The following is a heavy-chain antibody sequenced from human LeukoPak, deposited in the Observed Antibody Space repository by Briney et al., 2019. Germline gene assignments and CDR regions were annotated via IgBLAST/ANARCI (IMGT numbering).Heavy chain of an antibody. J-gene: IGHJ4*02. CDR2: IYYSGST. CDR3: ARRTVNWNHEKGFDY. V-gene: IGHV4-39*01. Sequence: SETLSLTCTVSGGSISSSSYYWGWIRQPPGKGLEGIGSIYYSGSTYYNPSLKSRVTISVDTSKNQFSLKLSSVTAADTAVYYCARRTVNWNHEKGFDYWGQGTLVTVSS. D-gene: IGHD1-20*01. CDR1: GGSISSSSYY.